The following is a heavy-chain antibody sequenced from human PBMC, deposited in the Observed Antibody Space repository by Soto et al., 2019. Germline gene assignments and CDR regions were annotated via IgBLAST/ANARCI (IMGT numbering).Heavy chain of an antibody. V-gene: IGHV3-74*01. CDR1: GFTFSSYW. D-gene: IGHD1-1*01. CDR2: TNSDESST. CDR3: ARGWNSDY. Sequence: PGGSLRLSCAASGFTFSSYWMHWVRQAPGKGLVWVSRTNSDESSTTYADSVKGRFTISRDNAKNTLYLQMNSLRAEDTAVYYCARGWNSDYWGQGTLVTVSS. J-gene: IGHJ4*02.